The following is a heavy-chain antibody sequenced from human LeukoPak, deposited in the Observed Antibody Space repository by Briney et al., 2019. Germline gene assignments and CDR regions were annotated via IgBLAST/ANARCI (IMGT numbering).Heavy chain of an antibody. J-gene: IGHJ6*03. D-gene: IGHD5-18*01. V-gene: IGHV4-39*07. CDR3: ARVSQRGYSYGYGYYYMDV. CDR1: GVSISSSSYY. Sequence: SETLSLTCTVSGVSISSSSYYWGWIRQPPGKGLEWIGNIYYSGSTYYNPSLKSRVTISVDTSKNQFSLKLSSVTAADTAVYYCARVSQRGYSYGYGYYYMDVWGKGTTVTVSS. CDR2: IYYSGST.